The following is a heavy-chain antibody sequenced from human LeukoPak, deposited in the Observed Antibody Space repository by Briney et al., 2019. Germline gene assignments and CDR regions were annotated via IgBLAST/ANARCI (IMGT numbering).Heavy chain of an antibody. J-gene: IGHJ6*02. CDR1: GYTFSSYE. V-gene: IGHV3-21*01. D-gene: IGHD6-19*01. CDR2: ISSSSSYI. Sequence: GGSLRLSCAASGYTFSSYEMNWVRQAPGKGLEWVSSISSSSSYIYYADSVKGRFTISRDNAKNSLYLQMNSLRAEDTAVYYCARERGSGWYIPPVGYYYYGMDVWGQGTTVTVSS. CDR3: ARERGSGWYIPPVGYYYYGMDV.